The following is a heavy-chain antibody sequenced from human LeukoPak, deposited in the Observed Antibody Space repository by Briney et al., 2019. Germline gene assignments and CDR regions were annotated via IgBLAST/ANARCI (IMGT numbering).Heavy chain of an antibody. J-gene: IGHJ4*02. Sequence: SETLSLTCAVYGGSFSGYYWSWIRQPPGKGLEWIGEINHSGSTNYNPSLKSRVTISVDTSKNQFSLKLSSVTAADTAVYYCARSPGLVGANYFDYWGQGTLVTVSS. CDR1: GGSFSGYY. D-gene: IGHD1-26*01. V-gene: IGHV4-34*01. CDR2: INHSGST. CDR3: ARSPGLVGANYFDY.